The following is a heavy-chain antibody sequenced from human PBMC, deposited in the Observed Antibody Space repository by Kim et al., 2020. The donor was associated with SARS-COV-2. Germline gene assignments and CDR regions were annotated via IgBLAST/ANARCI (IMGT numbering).Heavy chain of an antibody. CDR2: IYPGDSDT. J-gene: IGHJ6*02. CDR1: GYSFTSYW. V-gene: IGHV5-51*01. CDR3: ARHRVTTMVRGVIITGDYYYGMDV. D-gene: IGHD3-10*01. Sequence: GESLKISCKGSGYSFTSYWIGWVRQMPGKGLEWMGIIYPGDSDTRYSPSFQGQVTISADKSISTAYLQWSSLKASDTAMYYCARHRVTTMVRGVIITGDYYYGMDVWGQGTTVTVSS.